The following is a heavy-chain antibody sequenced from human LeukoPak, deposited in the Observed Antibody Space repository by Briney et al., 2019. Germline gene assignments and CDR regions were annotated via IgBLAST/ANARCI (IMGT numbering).Heavy chain of an antibody. J-gene: IGHJ3*02. Sequence: GSLRLSCAASGLTFEHYGMSWVRQAPGKGLEWVSGITWDGAKTGYADSVKGRFTISRDNAKKSLSVQMNSLRAEDTALYYCATSDQIIMMDAFDIWGQGTMVTVSS. D-gene: IGHD3-16*01. CDR1: GLTFEHYG. CDR2: ITWDGAKT. CDR3: ATSDQIIMMDAFDI. V-gene: IGHV3-20*04.